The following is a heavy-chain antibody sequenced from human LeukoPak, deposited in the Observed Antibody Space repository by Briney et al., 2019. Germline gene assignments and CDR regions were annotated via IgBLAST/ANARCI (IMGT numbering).Heavy chain of an antibody. CDR1: GFTFNSYS. J-gene: IGHJ4*02. V-gene: IGHV3-48*02. Sequence: PGGSLRLSCAASGFTFNSYSMNWVRQTPRKVLEWVSYISTSSKTIYYADSVKGRFTISRDNAKNSLYLQMNSLRDEDTAVYYCARDNYGDYVELFDYWGQGTLVTVSS. CDR2: ISTSSKTI. CDR3: ARDNYGDYVELFDY. D-gene: IGHD4-17*01.